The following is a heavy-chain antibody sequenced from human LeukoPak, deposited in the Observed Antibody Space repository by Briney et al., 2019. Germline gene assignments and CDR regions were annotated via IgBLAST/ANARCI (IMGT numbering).Heavy chain of an antibody. CDR1: GYSISSGFY. CDR2: IFHSGST. CDR3: ARANYYDTSGYSRGAFDI. V-gene: IGHV4-38-2*02. Sequence: SETLSLTCSVPGYSISSGFYWGWIRPPPGKGLEWIGSIFHSGSTYYNPSLKSRVTISVDTSKNQFSLKLSSVTAADTAVYYCARANYYDTSGYSRGAFDIWGQGTMVTVSS. D-gene: IGHD3-22*01. J-gene: IGHJ3*02.